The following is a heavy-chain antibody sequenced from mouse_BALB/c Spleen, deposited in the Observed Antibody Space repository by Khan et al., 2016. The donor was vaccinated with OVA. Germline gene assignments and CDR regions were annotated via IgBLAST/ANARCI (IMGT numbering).Heavy chain of an antibody. J-gene: IGHJ1*01. CDR2: INPSNGGS. Sequence: QVQLQQSGAELVKPGASVKLSCKASGYTFTSYYMYWVKQRPGHGLEWIGGINPSNGGSNFNEKFKNKATLTVDKSSSTTYMQLSSLTSEDAAVYYCTRGGGFYWYFDVWGAGTTVTVSS. D-gene: IGHD1-2*01. V-gene: IGHV1S81*02. CDR1: GYTFTSYY. CDR3: TRGGGFYWYFDV.